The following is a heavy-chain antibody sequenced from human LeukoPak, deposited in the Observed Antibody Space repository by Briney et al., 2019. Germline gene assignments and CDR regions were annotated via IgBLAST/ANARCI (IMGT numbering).Heavy chain of an antibody. V-gene: IGHV3-11*01. CDR2: ISSSGSTI. CDR3: AREKQQLGHTFDY. CDR1: GFTFGDYY. J-gene: IGHJ4*02. D-gene: IGHD6-13*01. Sequence: GGSLRLSCAASGFTFGDYYMSWIRQAPGKELEWVSYISSSGSTIYYADSVKGRFTISRDNAKNSLYLQMNSLRAEDTAVYYCAREKQQLGHTFDYWGQGTLVTVSS.